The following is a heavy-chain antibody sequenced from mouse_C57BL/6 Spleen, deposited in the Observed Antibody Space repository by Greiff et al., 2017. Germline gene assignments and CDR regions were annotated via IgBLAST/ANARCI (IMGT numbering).Heavy chain of an antibody. J-gene: IGHJ3*01. CDR3: TTEAAQATGFAY. CDR1: GFNIKDYY. V-gene: IGHV14-1*01. D-gene: IGHD3-2*02. CDR2: IDPEDGDT. Sequence: VQLKESGAELVRPGASVKLSCTASGFNIKDYYMHWVKQRPEQGLEWIGRIDPEDGDTEYAPKFQGKDTMTADTSSNTAYLQLSSLTSEDTAVYYCTTEAAQATGFAYWGQGTLVTVSA.